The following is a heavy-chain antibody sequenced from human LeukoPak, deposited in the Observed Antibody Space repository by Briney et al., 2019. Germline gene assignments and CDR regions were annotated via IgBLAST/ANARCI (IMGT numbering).Heavy chain of an antibody. Sequence: SETLSLTCAVYGGSFSGYYWSWIRQPPGKGLEWIGEINHSGSTNYNPSLKSRVTISVDTSKNQFSLKLSSVTAADTAVYYCARVRAYYDILTGPQYYFDYWGQGTLVTVSS. CDR1: GGSFSGYY. CDR2: INHSGST. V-gene: IGHV4-34*01. J-gene: IGHJ4*02. CDR3: ARVRAYYDILTGPQYYFDY. D-gene: IGHD3-9*01.